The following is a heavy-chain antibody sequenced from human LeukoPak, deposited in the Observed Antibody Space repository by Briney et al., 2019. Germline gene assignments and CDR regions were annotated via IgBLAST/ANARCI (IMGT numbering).Heavy chain of an antibody. CDR1: GGTFSSYA. Sequence: SVKVSCKPSGGTFSSYAISWVRQAPGQGLEWMGRIIPIFGTANYAQKFQGRVTITTDESTSTAYMELSSLRSEDTAVYYCARDQVDPASPPDFDYWGQGTLVTVSS. CDR2: IIPIFGTA. V-gene: IGHV1-69*05. D-gene: IGHD2-15*01. J-gene: IGHJ4*02. CDR3: ARDQVDPASPPDFDY.